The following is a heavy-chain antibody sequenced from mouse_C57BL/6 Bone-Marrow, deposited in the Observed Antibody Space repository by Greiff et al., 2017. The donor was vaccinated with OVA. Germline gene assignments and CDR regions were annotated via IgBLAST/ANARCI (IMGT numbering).Heavy chain of an antibody. D-gene: IGHD2-2*01. CDR1: GYAFTNYL. Sequence: QVQLQQSGAELVRPGTSVKVSCKASGYAFTNYLIEWVKQRPGQGLEWIGVINPGSGGTNYNEKFKGKATLTADKSSSTAYMQRSSLTSEDSAVYFCARGGGYDGPWGTGTTVTVSS. CDR3: ARGGGYDGP. V-gene: IGHV1-54*01. CDR2: INPGSGGT. J-gene: IGHJ1*03.